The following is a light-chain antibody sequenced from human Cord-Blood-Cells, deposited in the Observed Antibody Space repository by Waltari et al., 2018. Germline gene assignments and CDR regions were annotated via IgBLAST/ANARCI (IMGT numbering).Light chain of an antibody. CDR1: QDISNY. CDR3: QQYDNLT. J-gene: IGKJ4*01. V-gene: IGKV1-33*01. CDR2: DAS. Sequence: DIQMTQSPSSLSASVGDRVTITCQASQDISNYLNWYQQKPGKAHKLLIYDASNLETGVPSRFSGSGSGTDFTFTISSLQPEDIATYYCQQYDNLTFGGGTKVEIK.